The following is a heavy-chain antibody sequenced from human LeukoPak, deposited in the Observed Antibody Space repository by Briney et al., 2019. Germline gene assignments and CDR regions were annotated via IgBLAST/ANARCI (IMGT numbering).Heavy chain of an antibody. J-gene: IGHJ4*02. D-gene: IGHD3-9*01. CDR2: INSDGSST. CDR3: ARAGYFDWLLDY. Sequence: GGSLRLSCAASGFTFSSYWMHWVRQATGKGLVWVSRINSDGSSTSYADSVKGRFTISRDNAKNTLYLQMNSLRAEDTAVYYCARAGYFDWLLDYWGQGTLVTVSS. CDR1: GFTFSSYW. V-gene: IGHV3-74*01.